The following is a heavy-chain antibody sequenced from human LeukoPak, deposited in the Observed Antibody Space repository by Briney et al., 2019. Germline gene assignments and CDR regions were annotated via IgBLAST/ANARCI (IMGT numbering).Heavy chain of an antibody. V-gene: IGHV3-21*01. Sequence: GGSLRLSCAASGFTFSSYIMNWVRQAPGKGLEWVSSISSRSTFIYYADSVKGRFTISRDNAKSSLYLQMNSLRAEDTAIYYCASEGDYYFGYFYWGQGTLVTVSS. CDR1: GFTFSSYI. D-gene: IGHD3-10*01. CDR2: ISSRSTFI. J-gene: IGHJ4*02. CDR3: ASEGDYYFGYFY.